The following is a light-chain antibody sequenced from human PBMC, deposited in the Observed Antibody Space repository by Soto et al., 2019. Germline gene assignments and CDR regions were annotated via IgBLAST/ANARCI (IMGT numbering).Light chain of an antibody. V-gene: IGKV1-5*01. CDR1: QSISSW. Sequence: DIQMTQSPSTLSASVGDRVTTTCRASQSISSWLAWYQQKPGKAPKLLIYDASSLESGVPSRFSGSGSDTEFTLTINNLQPDDFATYHCQQYNRYSLTFGGGTKVEIK. J-gene: IGKJ4*01. CDR3: QQYNRYSLT. CDR2: DAS.